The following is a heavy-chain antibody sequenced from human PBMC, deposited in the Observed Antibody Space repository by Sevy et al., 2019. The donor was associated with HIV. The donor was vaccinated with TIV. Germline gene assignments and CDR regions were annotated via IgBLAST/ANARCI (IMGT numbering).Heavy chain of an antibody. CDR3: AGGDVLLWFGESGYYYGMDV. V-gene: IGHV1-18*01. J-gene: IGHJ6*02. Sequence: ASVKVSCKASGYTFTSYGISWVRQAPGQGLEWMGWISAYNGNTNYAQKLQGRVTMTTDTSTSTAYMELGSLRSDDTAVYYCAGGDVLLWFGESGYYYGMDVWGQGTTVTVSS. CDR2: ISAYNGNT. D-gene: IGHD3-10*01. CDR1: GYTFTSYG.